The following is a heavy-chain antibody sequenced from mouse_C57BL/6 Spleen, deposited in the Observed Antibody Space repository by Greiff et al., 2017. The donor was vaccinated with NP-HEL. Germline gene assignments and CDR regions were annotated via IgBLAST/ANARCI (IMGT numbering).Heavy chain of an antibody. D-gene: IGHD2-4*01. Sequence: EVKLVESGGGLVKPGGSLKLSCAASGFTFSSYTMSWVRQTPEKRLEWVATISGGGGNTYYPDSVKGRFTISRDNAKNTLYLQMSSLRSEDTALYYGARQGDYDYFDYWGQGTTLTVSS. J-gene: IGHJ2*01. V-gene: IGHV5-9*01. CDR3: ARQGDYDYFDY. CDR2: ISGGGGNT. CDR1: GFTFSSYT.